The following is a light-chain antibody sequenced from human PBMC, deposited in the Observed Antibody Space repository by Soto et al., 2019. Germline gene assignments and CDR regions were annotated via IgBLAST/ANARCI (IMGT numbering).Light chain of an antibody. CDR1: QSVSRTY. CDR2: ATS. Sequence: EVVLTQSPCALSLYPGERATLSCRASQSVSRTYLAWYQQKPVQAPRLLIYATSSRATGIPDRFSGSGSGTDFTLTISRLEPEDFAVYYCQQSGRSGPFGQGT. V-gene: IGKV3-20*01. CDR3: QQSGRSGP. J-gene: IGKJ1*01.